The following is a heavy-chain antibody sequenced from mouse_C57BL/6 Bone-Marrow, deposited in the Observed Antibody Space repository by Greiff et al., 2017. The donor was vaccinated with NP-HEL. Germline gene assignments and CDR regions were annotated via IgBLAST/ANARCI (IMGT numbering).Heavy chain of an antibody. CDR1: GYSITSGYY. J-gene: IGHJ3*01. V-gene: IGHV3-6*01. Sequence: EVQLQESGPGLVKPSQSLSLTCSVTGYSITSGYYWNWIRQFPGNKLEWMGYISYDGSNNYNPSLKNRISITRDTSKNQFFLKLNSVTTEDTATYYCASSLMITRPYWGQGTLVTVSA. D-gene: IGHD2-4*01. CDR3: ASSLMITRPY. CDR2: ISYDGSN.